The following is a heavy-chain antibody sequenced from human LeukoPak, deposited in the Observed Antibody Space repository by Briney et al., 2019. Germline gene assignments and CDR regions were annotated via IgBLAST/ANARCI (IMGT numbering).Heavy chain of an antibody. CDR3: ARGRYLLGYCSSTSCYGGDY. V-gene: IGHV1-8*01. J-gene: IGHJ4*02. D-gene: IGHD2-2*01. CDR2: MNPYSGNT. CDR1: GYTFTSYD. Sequence: GASVKVSCKASGYTFTSYDINWVRQATGQGLEWMGWMNPYSGNTGYAQKFQGRVTMARNTSISTAYMELSSLRSEDTAVYYCARGRYLLGYCSSTSCYGGDYWGQGTLVTVSS.